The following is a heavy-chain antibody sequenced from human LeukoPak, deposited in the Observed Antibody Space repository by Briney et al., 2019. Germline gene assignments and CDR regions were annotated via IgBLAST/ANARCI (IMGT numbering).Heavy chain of an antibody. CDR2: IYYSGST. CDR3: ARHRGDIVVVPAAIDY. CDR1: GGSISSSSYY. D-gene: IGHD2-2*02. V-gene: IGHV4-39*01. J-gene: IGHJ4*02. Sequence: SETLSLTCTVSGGSISSSSYYWGWIRQPPGKGLEWIGSIYYSGSTYYNPSLKSRVTISVDTSKNQFSLKLSSVTAADTAVYYCARHRGDIVVVPAAIDYWGQGTLATVSS.